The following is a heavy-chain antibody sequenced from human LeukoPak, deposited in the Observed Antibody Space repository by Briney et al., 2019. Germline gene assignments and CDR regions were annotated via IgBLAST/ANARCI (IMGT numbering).Heavy chain of an antibody. CDR3: ATSLPYAHLFDY. J-gene: IGHJ4*02. CDR2: FDPEDGET. CDR1: GYTFTGYY. V-gene: IGHV1-24*01. D-gene: IGHD2-2*01. Sequence: VASVKVSCKASGYTFTGYYMHWVRQAPGQGLEWMGGFDPEDGETIYAQKFQGRVTMTEDTSTDTAYMELSSLRSEDTAVYYCATSLPYAHLFDYWGQGTLVTVSS.